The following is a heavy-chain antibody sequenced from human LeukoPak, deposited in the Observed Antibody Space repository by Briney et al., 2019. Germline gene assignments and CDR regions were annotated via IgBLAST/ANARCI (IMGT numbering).Heavy chain of an antibody. V-gene: IGHV4-59*01. D-gene: IGHD2-15*01. CDR3: ARGKGGIEVVAAYYYYYYMDV. CDR1: GGSISSYY. J-gene: IGHJ6*03. Sequence: SETLSLTCTVSGGSISSYYWSWIRQPPGKGLEWIGYIYYSGSTNYNPSLKSRVTISVDTSKNQFSLKLSSVTAADTAVYYCARGKGGIEVVAAYYYYYYMDVWGKGTTVTVSS. CDR2: IYYSGST.